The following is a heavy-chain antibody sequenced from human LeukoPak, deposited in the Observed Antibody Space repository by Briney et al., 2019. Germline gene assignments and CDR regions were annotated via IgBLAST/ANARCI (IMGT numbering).Heavy chain of an antibody. Sequence: PSETLSLTCTVSGGSISSSSYYWGWIRQPPGKGLEWIGSIYYSGSTYYNPSLKSRVTISVDTSKNQFSLKLSSVTAADTAVYYCARVEDSSSWYGPTLTRWGQGTLVTVSS. J-gene: IGHJ4*02. CDR3: ARVEDSSSWYGPTLTR. CDR1: GGSISSSSYY. CDR2: IYYSGST. V-gene: IGHV4-39*07. D-gene: IGHD6-13*01.